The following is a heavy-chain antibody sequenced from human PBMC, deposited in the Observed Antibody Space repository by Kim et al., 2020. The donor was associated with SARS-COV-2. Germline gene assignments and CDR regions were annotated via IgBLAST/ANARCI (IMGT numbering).Heavy chain of an antibody. Sequence: YSGYVKGRFTISRENAENSLYLQMSSLRAGDTAVYYCAREGSSSGMDGLDIWGRGTMVTVSS. CDR3: AREGSSSGMDGLDI. J-gene: IGHJ3*02. D-gene: IGHD6-6*01. V-gene: IGHV3-13*01.